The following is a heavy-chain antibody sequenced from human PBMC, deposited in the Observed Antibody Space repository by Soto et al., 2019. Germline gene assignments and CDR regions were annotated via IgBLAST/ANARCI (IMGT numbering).Heavy chain of an antibody. D-gene: IGHD3-10*01. V-gene: IGHV3-33*01. CDR3: ARTSRGYCYMDV. J-gene: IGHJ6*03. CDR2: IWYDGSNK. Sequence: QVQLVESGGGVVQPGRSLRLSCAASGFTFSSYGMHWVRQAPGKGLEWVAVIWYDGSNKYYADSVKGRFTISRDNSKNTLYLQMNSLRAEDTDVYYCARTSRGYCYMDVWGKGTTVTVSS. CDR1: GFTFSSYG.